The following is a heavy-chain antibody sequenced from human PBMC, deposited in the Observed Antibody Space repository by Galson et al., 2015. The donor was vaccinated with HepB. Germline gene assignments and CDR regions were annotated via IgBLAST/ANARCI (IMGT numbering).Heavy chain of an antibody. V-gene: IGHV3-33*01. CDR3: ARGGSNYAYYYYYMDV. Sequence: SLRLSCAASGFTFSSYGMHWVRQAPGKGLEWVAVIWYDGSNKYYADSVKGRFTISRDNSKNTLYLQMNSLRAEDTAVYYCARGGSNYAYYYYYMDVWGKGTTVTVSS. D-gene: IGHD4-11*01. CDR1: GFTFSSYG. CDR2: IWYDGSNK. J-gene: IGHJ6*03.